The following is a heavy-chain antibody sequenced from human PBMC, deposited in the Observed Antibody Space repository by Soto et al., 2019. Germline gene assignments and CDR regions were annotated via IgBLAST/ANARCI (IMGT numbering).Heavy chain of an antibody. CDR1: GFTFSDHY. V-gene: IGHV3-72*01. Sequence: EVQLVESGGGLVQPGGSLRLSCAASGFTFSDHYMDCVRQAPGEGLEWVGRIKNKANSSNTEYAASVEGRFTISRDDSRNSLFLQINGLKTDDTAVYYCTRVKLGGSDGCHRGLAVWGKGTTVTVSS. CDR3: TRVKLGGSDGCHRGLAV. D-gene: IGHD2-21*02. J-gene: IGHJ6*04. CDR2: IKNKANSSNT.